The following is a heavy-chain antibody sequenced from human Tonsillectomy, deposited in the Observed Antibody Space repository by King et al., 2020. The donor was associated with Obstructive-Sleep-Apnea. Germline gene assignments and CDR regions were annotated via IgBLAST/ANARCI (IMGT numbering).Heavy chain of an antibody. Sequence: VQLVESGGGFVQPGGSLRLSCSASGFIFSSYCMHWVRLVPGKGLVWVARIINDGMTTSNAASVKGRFTISRENAKSTLFLQMDSLGAEDTAVFYCARDRDYYDSSGYYYSEGFDYWGQGTLVTVSS. V-gene: IGHV3-74*01. CDR1: GFIFSSYC. CDR2: IINDGMTT. CDR3: ARDRDYYDSSGYYYSEGFDY. J-gene: IGHJ4*02. D-gene: IGHD3-22*01.